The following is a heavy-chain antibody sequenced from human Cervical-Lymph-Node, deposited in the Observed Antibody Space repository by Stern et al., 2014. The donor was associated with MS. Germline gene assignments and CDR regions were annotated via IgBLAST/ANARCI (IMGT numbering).Heavy chain of an antibody. CDR2: IDWVDDK. D-gene: IGHD3-10*01. V-gene: IGHV2-70*01. CDR1: GFSLTASAMS. J-gene: IGHJ4*02. Sequence: QVTLKESGPALVKTTETLTLTCTFSGFSLTASAMSVTWIRQPPGKALEWLALIDWVDDKHYNTSLKTRLTISRDTSKNEVVLTMTNMAPVDTATYYCARSQNSGTFDFDYWGQGTLVTVSS. CDR3: ARSQNSGTFDFDY.